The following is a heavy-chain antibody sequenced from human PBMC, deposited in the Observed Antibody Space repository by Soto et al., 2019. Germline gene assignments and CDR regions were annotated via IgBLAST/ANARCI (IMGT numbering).Heavy chain of an antibody. D-gene: IGHD3-22*01. CDR3: ARPNYYDCSGYLYCFDY. CDR1: GYSFTSYW. Sequence: GESVKISCKGSGYSFTSYWIGWVRQMPGKGLEWMGIIYPGDSDTRYSPSFQGQVTISADKSISTAYLQWSSLKASDTAMYYCARPNYYDCSGYLYCFDYWGQRSLVTVSS. V-gene: IGHV5-51*01. J-gene: IGHJ4*02. CDR2: IYPGDSDT.